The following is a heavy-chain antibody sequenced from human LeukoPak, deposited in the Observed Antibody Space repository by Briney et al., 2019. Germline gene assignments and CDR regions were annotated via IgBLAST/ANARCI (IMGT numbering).Heavy chain of an antibody. Sequence: ASGTLSLTCAVSGDSLSSSNWWSWVRQPPGKGLEWIGEIYHSGSTNYNPSLKSRVTISVDKSKNQFSLRLTSVTAADTAVYYCARVNYDYVWGSYRYHHPFDYWGQGTLVTVSS. V-gene: IGHV4-4*02. CDR2: IYHSGST. CDR3: ARVNYDYVWGSYRYHHPFDY. D-gene: IGHD3-16*02. J-gene: IGHJ4*02. CDR1: GDSLSSSNW.